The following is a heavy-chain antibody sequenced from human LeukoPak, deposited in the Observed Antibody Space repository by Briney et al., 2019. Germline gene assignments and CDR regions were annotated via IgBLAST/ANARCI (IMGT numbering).Heavy chain of an antibody. J-gene: IGHJ3*02. CDR3: AKESPELRDAFDI. V-gene: IGHV3-30*18. CDR1: GFTFSSYG. D-gene: IGHD1-7*01. CDR2: ISYDGSNK. Sequence: QPAGSLRLSCAASGFTFSSYGMHWVRQAPGKGLEWVAVISYDGSNKYYADSVKGRFTISRDNSKHTLYLQMNSLSAEDTAVYYCAKESPELRDAFDIWGQGTMVTVSS.